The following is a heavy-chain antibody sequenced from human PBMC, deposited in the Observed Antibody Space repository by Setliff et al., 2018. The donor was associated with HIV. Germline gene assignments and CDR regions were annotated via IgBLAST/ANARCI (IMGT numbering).Heavy chain of an antibody. J-gene: IGHJ6*03. CDR2: ISDSRNPI. Sequence: PGGSLRLSCVASGFSISDYSMNWVRQTPGKGLEWLSYISDSRNPIKYEDSVKGRFTISRDNAKNSLYLQLNSLRVDDTAVYYCARDPGVPAAVAYYYYYYMDVWGKGTTVTVSS. V-gene: IGHV3-48*04. CDR3: ARDPGVPAAVAYYYYYYMDV. CDR1: GFSISDYS. D-gene: IGHD2-2*01.